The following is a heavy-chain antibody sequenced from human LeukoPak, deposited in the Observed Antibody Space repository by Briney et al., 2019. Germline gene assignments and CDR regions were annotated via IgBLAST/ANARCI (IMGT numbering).Heavy chain of an antibody. CDR3: ARLDYYDSNGYFVY. D-gene: IGHD3-22*01. CDR1: GGSISSGGYY. J-gene: IGHJ4*02. CDR2: IYHSGST. Sequence: SETLSLTCTVSGGSISSGGYYWSWIRQSPGKGLECIGTIYHSGSTYYNPSLKSRVTVSVDTSNNQFSLKLSSVTAADTAVYYCARLDYYDSNGYFVYWGQGTLVTVSS. V-gene: IGHV4-39*07.